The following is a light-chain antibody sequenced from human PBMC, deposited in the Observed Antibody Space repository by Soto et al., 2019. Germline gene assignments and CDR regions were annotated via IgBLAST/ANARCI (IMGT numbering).Light chain of an antibody. V-gene: IGLV2-14*01. CDR2: GVG. CDR1: SSDVGAYNY. Sequence: QSVLTQPASVSGSPGQSITISCTGSSSDVGAYNYVSWYLQHPGKDPKLLIYGVGNRPSGVSARFSGSKSGDTASLTISGLQAEDDADYYCSSYAHGSIYVFGTGTKVTVL. CDR3: SSYAHGSIYV. J-gene: IGLJ1*01.